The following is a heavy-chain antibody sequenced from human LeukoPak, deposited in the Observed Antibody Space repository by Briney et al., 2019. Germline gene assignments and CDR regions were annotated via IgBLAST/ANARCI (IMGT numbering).Heavy chain of an antibody. J-gene: IGHJ5*02. Sequence: TTSQTLSLTCTVSGGSISSGSYYWSWIRQPAGKGLEWIGRIYTSGSTNYNPSLKSRVTISVDTSKNQFSLKLSSVTAADTAVYYCARDQWFGEGWFDPWGQGTLVTVSS. CDR2: IYTSGST. V-gene: IGHV4-61*02. D-gene: IGHD3-10*01. CDR3: ARDQWFGEGWFDP. CDR1: GGSISSGSYY.